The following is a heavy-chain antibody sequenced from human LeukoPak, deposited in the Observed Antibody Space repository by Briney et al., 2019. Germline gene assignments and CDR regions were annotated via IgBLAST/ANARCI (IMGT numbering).Heavy chain of an antibody. CDR1: GFTFSSYW. CDR3: AGGPGFLIDC. Sequence: GGTLRLSCAASGFTFSSYWMSWVRQAPGKGLEWVANIKQDGSEKHYVDSVKGRLTISRDNAKNLLYLQMNSLRVEDTAVYYCAGGPGFLIDCWGQGTLVTVSS. D-gene: IGHD3-3*01. J-gene: IGHJ4*02. V-gene: IGHV3-7*01. CDR2: IKQDGSEK.